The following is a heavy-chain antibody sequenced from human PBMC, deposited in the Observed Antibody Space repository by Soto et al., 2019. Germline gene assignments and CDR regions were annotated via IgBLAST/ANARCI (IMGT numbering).Heavy chain of an antibody. CDR1: GFTFSTYA. CDR2: ISGSGGSI. V-gene: IGHV3-23*01. CDR3: VKGYWKGDV. J-gene: IGHJ6*02. Sequence: EVQLLESGGGLVQPGGSLRLSCAASGFTFSTYAMNWVRQAPGNGLEWVSAISGSGGSIHYADSVKGRFTISRDNSKTTLYLQMNRLRDEDTAVYHCVKGYWKGDVWGQGTTVTVSS. D-gene: IGHD1-1*01.